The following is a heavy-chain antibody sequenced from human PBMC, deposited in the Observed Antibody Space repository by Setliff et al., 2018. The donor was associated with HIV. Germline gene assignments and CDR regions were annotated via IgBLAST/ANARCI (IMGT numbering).Heavy chain of an antibody. D-gene: IGHD6-19*01. J-gene: IGHJ6*03. CDR1: GGSISSGSYY. V-gene: IGHV4-61*10. CDR3: ARNRLTVAAVRYCYMDV. CDR2: IYNSGST. Sequence: SETLSLTCTVSGGSISSGSYYWSWIRQPAGKGLEWIGHIYNSGSTNYNPSLKSRVTISIDTSKNQFSLNLSSVTAADTAVYYCARNRLTVAAVRYCYMDVWGKGTTVTVSS.